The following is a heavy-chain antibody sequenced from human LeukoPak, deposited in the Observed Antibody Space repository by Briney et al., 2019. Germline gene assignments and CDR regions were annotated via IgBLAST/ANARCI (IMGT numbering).Heavy chain of an antibody. Sequence: GGSLRLSCAASGFTFSSYAMSWVRQAPGKGLEWVSAISGSGGSTYYADSVKGRFTISRDNSKNTLYLQMNSLRAEDTAVYYCAKDRSGWLQPNSYGMDVWGQGTTVTVSS. J-gene: IGHJ6*02. V-gene: IGHV3-23*01. CDR1: GFTFSSYA. D-gene: IGHD5-24*01. CDR3: AKDRSGWLQPNSYGMDV. CDR2: ISGSGGST.